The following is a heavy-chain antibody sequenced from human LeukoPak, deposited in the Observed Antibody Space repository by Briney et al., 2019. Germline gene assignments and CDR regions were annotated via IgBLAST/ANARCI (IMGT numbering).Heavy chain of an antibody. J-gene: IGHJ6*03. CDR1: GFTFSSYS. Sequence: GGSLRLSCAASGFTFSSYSMNWVRQAPGKGLEWVSYISSSGNTIYYADSVKGRFTISRDNAKNSLYLQMNSLRAEDTAVYYCARFPYYYYYYMDVWGKGTTVTISS. CDR2: ISSSGNTI. V-gene: IGHV3-48*04. CDR3: ARFPYYYYYYMDV.